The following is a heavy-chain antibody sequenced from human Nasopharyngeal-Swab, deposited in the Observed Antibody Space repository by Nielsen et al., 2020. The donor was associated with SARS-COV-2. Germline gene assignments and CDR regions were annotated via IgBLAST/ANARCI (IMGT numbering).Heavy chain of an antibody. CDR2: IFYSGTT. V-gene: IGHV4-59*11. CDR1: APSISVHY. Sequence: SQTLSPTCPLSAPSISVHYWSWIRQPPGKGLAWIGSIFYSGTTNYNPSLKTRFTIPVDTSKTQFSLKLSSLTAADTAVYYCARSGQSGSIWGQGTMVTVSS. D-gene: IGHD1-26*01. CDR3: ARSGQSGSI. J-gene: IGHJ3*02.